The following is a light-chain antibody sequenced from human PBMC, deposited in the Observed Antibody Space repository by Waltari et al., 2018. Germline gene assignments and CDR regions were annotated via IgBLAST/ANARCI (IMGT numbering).Light chain of an antibody. CDR3: CSYAGSFTYV. CDR1: SSDVGGYNY. V-gene: IGLV2-11*01. J-gene: IGLJ1*01. Sequence: QSALTQPRSVSGSPGQSVTISCTGTSSDVGGYNYVSWYQHPPGTAPKLMIYDVTKRPSGVPDRFSGSKSGNTASLTISGLQAEDEADYYCCSYAGSFTYVFGTGTKVTVL. CDR2: DVT.